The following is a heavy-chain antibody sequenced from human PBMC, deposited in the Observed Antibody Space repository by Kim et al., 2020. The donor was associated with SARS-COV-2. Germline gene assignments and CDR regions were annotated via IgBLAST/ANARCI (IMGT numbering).Heavy chain of an antibody. CDR1: GFTFSNAW. CDR3: TTDPLTTPHNYYYYGMDF. J-gene: IGHJ6*02. D-gene: IGHD4-4*01. CDR2: IKSKTDGGTT. Sequence: GGSLRLSCAASGFTFSNAWMSWVRQAPGKGLEWVGRIKSKTDGGTTDYAAPVKGRFTISRDDSKNTLYLQMNSLKTEDTAVYYFTTDPLTTPHNYYYYGMDFWGQGTTVTVSS. V-gene: IGHV3-15*01.